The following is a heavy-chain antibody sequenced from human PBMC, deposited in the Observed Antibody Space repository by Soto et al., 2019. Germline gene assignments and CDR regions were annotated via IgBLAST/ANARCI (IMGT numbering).Heavy chain of an antibody. D-gene: IGHD3-22*01. V-gene: IGHV1-58*01. CDR3: AADRYYYDSSGYSADY. J-gene: IGHJ4*02. CDR1: GFTFTSSA. Sequence: SVKVSCKASGFTFTSSAVQWVRQARGQRLEWIGWIVVGSGNTNYAQKFQERVTITRDMSTSTAYMELSSLRSEDTAGYYCAADRYYYDSSGYSADYWGQGTLVTDSS. CDR2: IVVGSGNT.